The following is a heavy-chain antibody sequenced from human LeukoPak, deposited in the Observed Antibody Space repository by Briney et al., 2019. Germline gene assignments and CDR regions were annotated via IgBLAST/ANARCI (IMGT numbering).Heavy chain of an antibody. D-gene: IGHD2-2*01. CDR2: IRYDGSNK. CDR1: GFTFSSYG. Sequence: GGSLRLSCAASGFTFSSYGMHWVRQAPGKGLEWVAFIRYDGSNKYYADSVKGRFTISRDNSKNTLYLQMNSLRAEDTAVYYCAKVRGGCSSTSCYPKVSTFGGQGTLVTVSS. V-gene: IGHV3-30*02. J-gene: IGHJ4*02. CDR3: AKVRGGCSSTSCYPKVSTF.